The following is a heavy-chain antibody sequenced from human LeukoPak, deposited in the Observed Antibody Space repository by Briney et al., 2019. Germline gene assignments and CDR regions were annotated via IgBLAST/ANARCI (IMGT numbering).Heavy chain of an antibody. CDR3: ARGRQNIVATRRGNWFDP. J-gene: IGHJ5*02. CDR1: GGSFSGYY. D-gene: IGHD5-12*01. Sequence: SETLSLTCAVYGGSFSGYYWSWIRQPPGKGLEWIGEINHSGSTNYNPSLKSRVTISVDTSKNQFSLKLSSVTAADTAVYYCARGRQNIVATRRGNWFDPWGQGTLVTVSS. CDR2: INHSGST. V-gene: IGHV4-34*01.